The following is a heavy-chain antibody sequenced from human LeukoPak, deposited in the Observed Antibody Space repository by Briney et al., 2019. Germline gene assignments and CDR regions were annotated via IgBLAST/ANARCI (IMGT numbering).Heavy chain of an antibody. CDR2: IYYDGSNQ. J-gene: IGHJ6*02. V-gene: IGHV3-33*01. Sequence: GGSLRLSCVVSGLSFRNYGMHWVRQAPGKGLEWVAVIYYDGSNQYYADSVKGRFTVSRDNAKNTLYLQMDSLRAEDTAVYYCARDRVAAAGTRWYYYYGMDVWGQGTTVTVSS. D-gene: IGHD6-13*01. CDR1: GLSFRNYG. CDR3: ARDRVAAAGTRWYYYYGMDV.